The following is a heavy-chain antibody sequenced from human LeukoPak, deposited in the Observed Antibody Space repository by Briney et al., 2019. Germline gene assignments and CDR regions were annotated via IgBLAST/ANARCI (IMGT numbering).Heavy chain of an antibody. CDR1: GGTFSSYS. V-gene: IGHV1-69*05. CDR3: ARSGPSRDYMDV. J-gene: IGHJ6*03. Sequence: SVTVSCKASGGTFSSYSIILVRQAPGQGLEWMGGIIPIFGTANYAQKFQGRVTITTDESTSTAYMELSSLRSENTAVYYCARSGPSRDYMDVCGKGTTVTVSS. CDR2: IIPIFGTA.